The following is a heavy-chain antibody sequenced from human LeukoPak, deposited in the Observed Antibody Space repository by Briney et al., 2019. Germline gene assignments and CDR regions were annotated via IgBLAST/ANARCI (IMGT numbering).Heavy chain of an antibody. Sequence: SVKVSCKSSGGTFSSYAISWVRQAPGQGLEWMGRIIPILGIANYAQKFKGRVTITEDKSTRAAYMEMSSLRSEDTAVYYCARRRDGYNFPDYWGQGTLVTVSS. CDR2: IIPILGIA. J-gene: IGHJ4*02. CDR3: ARRRDGYNFPDY. CDR1: GGTFSSYA. D-gene: IGHD5-24*01. V-gene: IGHV1-69*04.